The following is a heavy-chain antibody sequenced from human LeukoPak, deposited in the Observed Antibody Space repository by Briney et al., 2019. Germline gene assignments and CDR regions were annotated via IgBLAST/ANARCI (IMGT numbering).Heavy chain of an antibody. CDR2: IFYSGNA. CDR3: ARTGYCSSASCYTASRPYYYYYMDV. D-gene: IGHD2-2*02. Sequence: SETLSLTCTVSGGSIDSNIHFWAWIRQPPGKGLEWIGSIFYSGNAYYNPSLKSRVTISVDTSKNQFSLKLSSVTAADTAVYYCARTGYCSSASCYTASRPYYYYYMDVWGKGTTVTVSS. J-gene: IGHJ6*03. V-gene: IGHV4-39*07. CDR1: GGSIDSNIHF.